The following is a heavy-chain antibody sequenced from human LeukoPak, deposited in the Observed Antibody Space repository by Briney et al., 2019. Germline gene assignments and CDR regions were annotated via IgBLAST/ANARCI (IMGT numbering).Heavy chain of an antibody. CDR2: IYYSGST. J-gene: IGHJ5*02. CDR1: GGSISTYY. V-gene: IGHV4-59*01. CDR3: ARGTLVGAIYYWFDP. Sequence: SETLSLTCTVSGGSISTYYWSWIRQPPGKGLEWIGYIYYSGSTNYNPSLKSRVTISVDTSKNQFSLKLSSVTAADTAVYYCARGTLVGAIYYWFDPWGQGTLVTVSS. D-gene: IGHD1-26*01.